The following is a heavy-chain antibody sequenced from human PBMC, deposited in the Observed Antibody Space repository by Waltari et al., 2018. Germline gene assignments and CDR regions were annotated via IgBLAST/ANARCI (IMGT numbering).Heavy chain of an antibody. J-gene: IGHJ4*02. CDR3: ARNDYNGNSFDY. D-gene: IGHD3-10*01. V-gene: IGHV3-33*01. CDR2: IWYDVSNK. Sequence: QVHLVESGGGVVQPGRSLRLSCAAFGFTFSSYGMHWVRQAPGKGLEGVAVIWYDVSNKHYADSVKGRFTISRDNSKNTLYLQMNSLRAEDTAVYYCARNDYNGNSFDYWGQGTLVTVSS. CDR1: GFTFSSYG.